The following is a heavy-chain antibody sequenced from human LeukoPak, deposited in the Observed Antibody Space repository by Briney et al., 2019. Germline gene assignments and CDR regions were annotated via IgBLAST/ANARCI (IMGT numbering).Heavy chain of an antibody. J-gene: IGHJ6*02. D-gene: IGHD2-15*01. V-gene: IGHV3-30*18. CDR2: TSYDGSNK. CDR3: AKGVVAVSKGYYYGMDV. CDR1: GFTFSSYG. Sequence: GGSLRLSCAASGFTFSSYGMHWVRQAPGKGLEWVAVTSYDGSNKYYADSVKGRFTISRDNSKNTLYLQMNSLRAEDTAVYYCAKGVVAVSKGYYYGMDVWGQGTTVTVSS.